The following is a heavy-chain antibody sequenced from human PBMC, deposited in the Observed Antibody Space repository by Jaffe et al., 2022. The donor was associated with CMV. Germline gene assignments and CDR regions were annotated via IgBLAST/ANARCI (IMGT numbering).Heavy chain of an antibody. CDR2: ITPNGSTT. D-gene: IGHD3-9*01. V-gene: IGHV3-64D*08. Sequence: EVQLVESGGGLVRPGGSLRLSCSASGFTFSGFSFRDYAMDWVRQAPGKGLEYVSGITPNGSTTYYADSVKGRFTVSRDNSKNTLFLQMSTVRPEDTALYYCVALRYLDWSSTPFWGQGTLVTVSS. CDR3: VALRYLDWSSTPF. CDR1: GFTFSGFSFRDYA. J-gene: IGHJ4*02.